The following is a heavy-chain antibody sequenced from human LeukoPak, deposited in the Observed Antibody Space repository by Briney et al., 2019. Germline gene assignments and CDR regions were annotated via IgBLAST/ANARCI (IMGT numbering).Heavy chain of an antibody. Sequence: ASVKVSCKASGYTFTSYGISWVRQAPGQGLEWMGWISAYNGNTNYAQKLQGRVTMTPDTSTSTAYMELRSLRSDDTAVYYCARGSAYYDILTGYYVDYWGQGTLVTVSS. D-gene: IGHD3-9*01. CDR1: GYTFTSYG. J-gene: IGHJ4*02. CDR3: ARGSAYYDILTGYYVDY. CDR2: ISAYNGNT. V-gene: IGHV1-18*01.